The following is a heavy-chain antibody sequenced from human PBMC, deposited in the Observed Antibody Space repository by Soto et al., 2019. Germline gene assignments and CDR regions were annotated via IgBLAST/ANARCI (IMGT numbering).Heavy chain of an antibody. CDR1: GYTFTSYG. Sequence: ASVKVSCTASGYTFTSYGISWVRQAPGQGLEWMGWISAYNGNTNYAQKLQGRVTMTTDTSTSTAYMELRSLRSDDTAAYYCARAPPYAAVAGAWLWGQGTLVTVSS. CDR2: ISAYNGNT. CDR3: ARAPPYAAVAGAWL. J-gene: IGHJ4*02. D-gene: IGHD6-19*01. V-gene: IGHV1-18*01.